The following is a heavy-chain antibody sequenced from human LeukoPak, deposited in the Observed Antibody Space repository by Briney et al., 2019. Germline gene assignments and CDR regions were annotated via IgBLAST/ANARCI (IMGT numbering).Heavy chain of an antibody. Sequence: PGGSLRLSCAASGITFSSYAMSWVRQAPGKGLEWVSAISGSGGSTYYADSVKGRFTISRDNSKNTLYLQMNSLRAEDTAVYYCAIISGWYFDPTDYWGQGTLVTVSS. J-gene: IGHJ4*02. CDR2: ISGSGGST. V-gene: IGHV3-23*01. D-gene: IGHD6-19*01. CDR1: GITFSSYA. CDR3: AIISGWYFDPTDY.